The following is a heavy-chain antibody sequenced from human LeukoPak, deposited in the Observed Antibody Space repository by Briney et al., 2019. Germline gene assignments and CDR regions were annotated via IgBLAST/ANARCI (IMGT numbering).Heavy chain of an antibody. V-gene: IGHV2-70*01. CDR1: GFSLNTRAMC. D-gene: IGHD2-15*01. CDR2: IDWNDDK. J-gene: IGHJ4*02. Sequence: SGPALVKPTQTLTLTCTFSGFSLNTRAMCVSWIRQPPGKALEWLAFIDWNDDKYYSTSLKTRLTISKDTSKNQVVLTMTNMDPVATATYYCASGLSWNFDYWGQGTLVTVSS. CDR3: ASGLSWNFDY.